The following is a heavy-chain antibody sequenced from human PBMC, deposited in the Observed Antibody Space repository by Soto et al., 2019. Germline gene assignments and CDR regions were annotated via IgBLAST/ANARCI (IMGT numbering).Heavy chain of an antibody. CDR2: VYYSGST. V-gene: IGHV4-59*01. Sequence: QVKLQESGPGLVKPLETVSLTCTVSGGSLIDDYWNWIRQPPGKGLEWIGYVYYSGSTNYNPSLKSRVTLSVDRSKNQFYRKLMSVTAADTAVYYCARGNDWKSSTFDIWGHGTMVSVSS. J-gene: IGHJ3*02. CDR3: ARGNDWKSSTFDI. D-gene: IGHD2-21*01. CDR1: GGSLIDDY.